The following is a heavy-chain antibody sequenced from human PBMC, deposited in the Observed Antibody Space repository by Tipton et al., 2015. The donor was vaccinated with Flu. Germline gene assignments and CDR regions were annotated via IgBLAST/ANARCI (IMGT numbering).Heavy chain of an antibody. CDR1: GGSISSGSYY. D-gene: IGHD6-19*01. J-gene: IGHJ4*02. CDR2: IYTSGST. Sequence: TLSLTCTVSGGSISSGSYYWTWIRQPAGKGLEWIGRIYTSGSTNYNPSLKSRVTTSLDTSKNQFSMKLSSVTAADTAVYYCARGYSSSLGLPFDYWGQGTLVTVSS. CDR3: ARGYSSSLGLPFDY. V-gene: IGHV4-61*02.